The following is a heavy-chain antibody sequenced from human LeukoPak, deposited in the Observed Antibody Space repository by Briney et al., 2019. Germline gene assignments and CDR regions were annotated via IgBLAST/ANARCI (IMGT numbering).Heavy chain of an antibody. V-gene: IGHV3-7*01. Sequence: PSETLSLTCAVYGGSLSDYYWSWVRQAPGKGLEWVANIKQDGSEKYYVDSVKGRFTISRDNAKNSLYLQMNSLRAEDTAVYYCARRYYDYVWGSYQFDYWGQGTLVTVSS. CDR3: ARRYYDYVWGSYQFDY. D-gene: IGHD3-16*02. CDR1: GGSLSDYY. J-gene: IGHJ4*02. CDR2: IKQDGSEK.